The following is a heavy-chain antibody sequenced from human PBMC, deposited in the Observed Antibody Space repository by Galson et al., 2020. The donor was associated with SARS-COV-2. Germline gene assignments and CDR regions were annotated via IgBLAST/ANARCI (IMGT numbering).Heavy chain of an antibody. CDR3: ARLAEAGTPSGFGP. CDR1: GAPFSGYY. V-gene: IGHV4-34*01. D-gene: IGHD6-13*01. Sequence: SEPLSFTFAVHGAPFSGYYWSWIRQPPGKGLEWIGQINHSGSTNYNPSLKRRVTISVDTSKNQFSLKLSSVTAADTAVYYCARLAEAGTPSGFGPWGQGTLVTVSS. J-gene: IGHJ5*02. CDR2: INHSGST.